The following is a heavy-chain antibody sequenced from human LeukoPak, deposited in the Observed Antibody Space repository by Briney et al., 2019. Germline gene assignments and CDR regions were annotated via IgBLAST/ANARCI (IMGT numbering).Heavy chain of an antibody. CDR3: ARDLRTVTVFDY. CDR1: GFTFSIYS. CDR2: ISADSNTI. D-gene: IGHD3/OR15-3a*01. V-gene: IGHV3-48*02. J-gene: IGHJ4*02. Sequence: GGSLRLSCAASGFTFSIYSMNWVRQAPGEGLEWLSYISADSNTIYYADSVKGRFTISRDNAKTSLYLQMNTLRDEDTAVYYCARDLRTVTVFDYWGQGTLVTVSS.